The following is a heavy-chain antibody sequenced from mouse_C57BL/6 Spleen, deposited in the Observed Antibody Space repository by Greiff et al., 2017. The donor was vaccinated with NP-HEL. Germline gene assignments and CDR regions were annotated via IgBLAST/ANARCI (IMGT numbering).Heavy chain of an antibody. J-gene: IGHJ4*01. CDR3: ARGDYGSSWAMDY. V-gene: IGHV1-63*01. Sequence: QVQLQQSGAELVRPGTSVKMSCKASGYTFTNYWIGWAKQRPGHGLEWIGDIYPGGGYTNYNEKFKGKATLTADKSSSTAYMQFSSLTSEDSAIYYCARGDYGSSWAMDYWGQGTSVTVSS. D-gene: IGHD1-1*01. CDR1: GYTFTNYW. CDR2: IYPGGGYT.